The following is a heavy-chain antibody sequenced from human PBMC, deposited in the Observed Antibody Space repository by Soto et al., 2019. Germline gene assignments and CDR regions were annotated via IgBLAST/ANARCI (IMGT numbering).Heavy chain of an antibody. CDR3: QGVHLDY. J-gene: IGHJ4*02. CDR1: GITFTNAW. Sequence: GGSLRLSCTASGITFTNAWMNWVRQAPGKGLEWVGRIKSKSDGGTTDYAAPVKGRFTISRDDSKNTLYLQMNSLKIEDTAVYYCQGVHLDYWGQGTLVTVSS. D-gene: IGHD3-10*01. CDR2: IKSKSDGGTT. V-gene: IGHV3-15*05.